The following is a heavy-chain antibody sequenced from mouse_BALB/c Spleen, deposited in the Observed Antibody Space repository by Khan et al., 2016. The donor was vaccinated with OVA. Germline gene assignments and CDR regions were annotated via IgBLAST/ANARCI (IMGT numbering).Heavy chain of an antibody. CDR3: ARCLRVAMYY. Sequence: QVQLQQPGAELVRPGASVKLSCTASAYIFTNYWLNWVKQRPGQGLEWIGMIDPSDSETHYNQMFKDKATLTVDTSSSTAYIQLSSLTSEESAVYYCARCLRVAMYYWGQGTSVTVSS. CDR1: AYIFTNYW. V-gene: IGHV1-61*01. J-gene: IGHJ4*01. CDR2: IDPSDSET.